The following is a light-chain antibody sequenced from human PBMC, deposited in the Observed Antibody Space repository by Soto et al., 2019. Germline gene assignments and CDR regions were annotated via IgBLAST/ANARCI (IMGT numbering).Light chain of an antibody. J-gene: IGKJ4*01. Sequence: DIQLTQSPSFLSASVGDRVTITCRARQGIGSYFAWYQLKPGNAPKLLIYDVSTLQRGVASRFSGSGSGTEFTRTISSLQPEDFATYFCQQFDSYPLTFGGGTKLEIK. CDR2: DVS. CDR1: QGIGSY. V-gene: IGKV1-9*01. CDR3: QQFDSYPLT.